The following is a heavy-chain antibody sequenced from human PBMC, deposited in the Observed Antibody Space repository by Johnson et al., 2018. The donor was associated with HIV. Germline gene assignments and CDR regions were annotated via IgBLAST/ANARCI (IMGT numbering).Heavy chain of an antibody. J-gene: IGHJ3*02. Sequence: VQLVESGGGLVKPGGSLRLSCAASIFTFKNAWMSWVRQAPGKGLEWVGRIKSKIYGGTTDYDAPVKGRFTISRNDSKNRVFLDMNNLKIEDTAMYYCATDSEGHVFDIWGQGTMVTVSS. V-gene: IGHV3-15*01. CDR1: IFTFKNAW. CDR3: ATDSEGHVFDI. CDR2: IKSKIYGGTT.